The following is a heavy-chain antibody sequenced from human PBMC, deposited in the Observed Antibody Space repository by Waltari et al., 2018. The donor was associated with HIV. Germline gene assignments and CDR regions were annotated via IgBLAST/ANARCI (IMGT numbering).Heavy chain of an antibody. D-gene: IGHD3-22*01. CDR1: RYTVTRYH. J-gene: IGHJ4*02. CDR2: INPSGGST. Sequence: VPGVQPGAAGEKDGASLTVACNEARYTVTRYHLHWVRPAPGQGLEWMGIINPSGGSTSYEQKFRGRVTMTRDTSTSTVYMELSSLRSEDTAVYYCARCLRYYYDSSGYSPPDYWGQGTLVTVSS. CDR3: ARCLRYYYDSSGYSPPDY. V-gene: IGHV1-46*01.